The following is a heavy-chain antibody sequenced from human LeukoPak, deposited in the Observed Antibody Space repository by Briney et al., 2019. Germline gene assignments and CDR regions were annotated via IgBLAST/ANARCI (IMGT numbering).Heavy chain of an antibody. V-gene: IGHV4-61*01. J-gene: IGHJ4*02. Sequence: SETLSLTCTVSGGSVSSGSYYWSWIRQPPGKGLEWIGYTYYSGSTNYNPSLKSRVTISVDTSKNQFSLKLSSVTAADTAVYYCARAQPTMVRGVYFDYWGQGTLVTVSS. D-gene: IGHD3-10*01. CDR2: TYYSGST. CDR1: GGSVSSGSYY. CDR3: ARAQPTMVRGVYFDY.